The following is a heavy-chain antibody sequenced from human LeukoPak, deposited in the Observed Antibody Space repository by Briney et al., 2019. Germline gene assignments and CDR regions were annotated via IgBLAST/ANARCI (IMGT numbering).Heavy chain of an antibody. J-gene: IGHJ6*03. CDR3: ARGEESWSKIYYYYYMDV. CDR1: GFTVSSYY. D-gene: IGHD6-13*01. V-gene: IGHV3-53*01. CDR2: IYTGGGR. Sequence: GGSLRLSCAASGFTVSSYYMNWVRQAPGKELEWVSVIYTGGGRYYADSVRGRFTISRDTSKNMVFLQMNSLRVEDTAVYYCARGEESWSKIYYYYYMDVWGKGTTVTISS.